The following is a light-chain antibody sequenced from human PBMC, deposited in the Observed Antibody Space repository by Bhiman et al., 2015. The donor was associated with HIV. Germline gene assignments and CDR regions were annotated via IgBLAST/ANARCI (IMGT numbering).Light chain of an antibody. CDR3: GTWDSSLSAPS. J-gene: IGLJ3*02. CDR1: SSNIGNNY. Sequence: QSLLTQPPSVSAAPGQKVTISCSGSSSNIGNNYVSWYQQLPGTAPKLLIYENNKRPSGIPDRFSGSKSGTSATLGITGLQTGDEADYYCGTWDSSLSAPSFGGGTKLTVL. CDR2: ENN. V-gene: IGLV1-51*02.